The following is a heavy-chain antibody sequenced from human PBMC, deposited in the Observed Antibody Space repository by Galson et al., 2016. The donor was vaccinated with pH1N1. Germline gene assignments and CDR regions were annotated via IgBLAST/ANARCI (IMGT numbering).Heavy chain of an antibody. CDR3: AREDYYDVDLSDWYFDL. CDR2: IIPILGTT. Sequence: SVKVSCKASGGTFNSNGLSWVRQAPGQGLEWMGRIIPILGTTNYAQKFQGKITITADESTSTAYMELSSLRSEDTALYYFAREDYYDVDLSDWYFDLWGRGTLVTVSS. CDR1: GGTFNSNG. D-gene: IGHD3-22*01. J-gene: IGHJ2*01. V-gene: IGHV1-69*13.